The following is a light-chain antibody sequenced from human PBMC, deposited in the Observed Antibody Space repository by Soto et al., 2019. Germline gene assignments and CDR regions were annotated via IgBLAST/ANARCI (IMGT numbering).Light chain of an antibody. CDR1: QSVSSSY. CDR2: GAS. CDR3: QQYGSSPPT. Sequence: EIVLTQSPGTLSLSPGERATFSCRASQSVSSSYLAWYQQKPGQAPRLLINGASSRATGIPDRFSGSGSGTDFTFTISRLEPEDFGVYYCQQYGSSPPTFGPGTKVDIK. V-gene: IGKV3-20*01. J-gene: IGKJ3*01.